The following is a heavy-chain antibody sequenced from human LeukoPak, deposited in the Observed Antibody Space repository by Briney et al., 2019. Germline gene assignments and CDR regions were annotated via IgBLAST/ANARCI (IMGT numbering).Heavy chain of an antibody. CDR1: GASISAYH. CDR3: ARDYSYPDY. V-gene: IGHV4-4*07. Sequence: SETLSLTCSVSGASISAYHWSWIRQPAGKGLEWIGRIYSSGRTNYIPSLKSRLTMSVDTSKNQFSLTLNSVTAADTAVYYCARDYSYPDYWGQGTLVTVSS. CDR2: IYSSGRT. D-gene: IGHD5-18*01. J-gene: IGHJ4*02.